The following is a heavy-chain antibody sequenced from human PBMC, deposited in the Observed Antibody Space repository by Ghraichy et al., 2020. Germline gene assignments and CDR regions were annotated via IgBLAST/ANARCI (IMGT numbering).Heavy chain of an antibody. J-gene: IGHJ3*02. D-gene: IGHD3-22*01. Sequence: GGSLRLSCKGSGYTFTNNWIGWVRQMSGKGLEWVGIIYPGDSDTRYSPSFQGQVTFSVDKSINTAYLQWTSLKASDTAMYYCARRLTFTMIEGAFDIWGPGTMVTVSS. V-gene: IGHV5-51*01. CDR2: IYPGDSDT. CDR3: ARRLTFTMIEGAFDI. CDR1: GYTFTNNW.